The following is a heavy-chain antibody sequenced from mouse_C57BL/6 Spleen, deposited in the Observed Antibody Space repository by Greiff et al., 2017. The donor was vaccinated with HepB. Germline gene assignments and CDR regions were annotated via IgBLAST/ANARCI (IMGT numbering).Heavy chain of an antibody. CDR1: GFTFSSYA. D-gene: IGHD2-5*01. Sequence: EVKLQESGEGLVKPGGSLKLSCAASGFTFSSYAMSWVRQTPEKRLEWVAYISSGGDYIYYADTVKGRFTVSRDNARNTLYLQMSSLKSEDTAMYYCTRDRSNFPMDYWGQGTSVTVSS. CDR2: ISSGGDYI. J-gene: IGHJ4*01. V-gene: IGHV5-9-1*02. CDR3: TRDRSNFPMDY.